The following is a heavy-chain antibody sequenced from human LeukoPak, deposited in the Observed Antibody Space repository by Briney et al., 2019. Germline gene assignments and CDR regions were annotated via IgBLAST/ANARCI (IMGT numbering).Heavy chain of an antibody. CDR2: IYYSGST. D-gene: IGHD5-18*01. CDR1: GGSISSSSYY. Sequence: SETLSLTCTVSGGSISSSSYYWGWIRQPPGKGLEWIGSIYYSGSTYYNPSLKSRVTISVDTSKNQFSLKLSSVTAADTAVYYCERRGYRHDYWGQGTLVTVSS. J-gene: IGHJ4*02. CDR3: ERRGYRHDY. V-gene: IGHV4-39*01.